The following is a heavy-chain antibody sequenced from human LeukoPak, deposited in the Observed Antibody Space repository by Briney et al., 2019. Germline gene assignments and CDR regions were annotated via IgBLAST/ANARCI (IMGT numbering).Heavy chain of an antibody. CDR1: GYSFTSYW. CDR2: IYPGDSDT. V-gene: IGHV5-51*01. CDR3: ARIPRYSSSWYSSSYFDP. D-gene: IGHD6-13*01. Sequence: PGESLKISCKGSGYSFTSYWIAWVRQMPGKGLEYMGIIYPGDSDTRYSPSFQGQVTISADKSISTAYLQWSSLKASDTAMYYCARIPRYSSSWYSSSYFDPWGQGTLVTVSS. J-gene: IGHJ5*02.